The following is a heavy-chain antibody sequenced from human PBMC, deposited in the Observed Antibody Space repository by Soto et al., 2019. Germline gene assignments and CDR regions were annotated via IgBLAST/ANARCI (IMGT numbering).Heavy chain of an antibody. CDR1: GFNFSDYY. CDR3: ATGLKDASNRPSFDS. V-gene: IGHV3-11*01. D-gene: IGHD3-16*01. CDR2: ILSLESHK. J-gene: IGHJ4*02. Sequence: AGGSLRLSGSGSGFNFSDYYMNWIRQTPVRGLEWVSSILSLESHKYYAASVMGRFSISRDNAQKSLFLQMNNLRAEDTGIYFCATGLKDASNRPSFDSWGPGTPVTVSS.